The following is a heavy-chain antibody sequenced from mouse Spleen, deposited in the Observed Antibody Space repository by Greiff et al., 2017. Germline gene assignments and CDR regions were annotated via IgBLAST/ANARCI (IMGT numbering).Heavy chain of an antibody. V-gene: IGHV7-1*01. Sequence: EVQLVESGGGLVQAGRSLRLSCATSGFTFSDFYMEWVRQAPGKGLEWIAASRNKANDYTTEYSASVKGRFIVSRDTSQSILYLQMNALRAEDTAIYYCARDGYYVGFAYWGQGTLVTVSA. CDR2: SRNKANDYTT. CDR3: ARDGYYVGFAY. CDR1: GFTFSDFY. J-gene: IGHJ3*01. D-gene: IGHD1-1*01.